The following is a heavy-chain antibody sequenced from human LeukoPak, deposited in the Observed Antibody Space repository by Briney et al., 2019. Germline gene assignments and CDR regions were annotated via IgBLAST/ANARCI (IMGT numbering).Heavy chain of an antibody. J-gene: IGHJ6*02. Sequence: GASVKVSCKASGYTFTSYDINWVRQATGQGLEWMGWMNPNSGNTGYAQKIQGRVTMTRNTSISTAYMELSSLRSEDTAVYYCARGGYSSGWYWEGGFYYYGMDVWGQGTTVTVSS. CDR3: ARGGYSSGWYWEGGFYYYGMDV. D-gene: IGHD6-19*01. CDR1: GYTFTSYD. CDR2: MNPNSGNT. V-gene: IGHV1-8*01.